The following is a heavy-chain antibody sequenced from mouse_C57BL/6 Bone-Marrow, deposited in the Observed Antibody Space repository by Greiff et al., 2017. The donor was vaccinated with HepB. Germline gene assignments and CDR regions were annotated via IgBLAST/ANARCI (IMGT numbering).Heavy chain of an antibody. V-gene: IGHV14-3*01. CDR3: ARLGYYGNYYYAMDY. Sequence: EVQGVESVAELVRPGASVKLSCTASGFNIKNTYMHWVKQRPEQGLEWIGRIDPANGNTKYAPKFQGKATITADTSSNTAYLQLSSLTSEDTAIYYCARLGYYGNYYYAMDYWGQGTSVTVSS. CDR2: IDPANGNT. CDR1: GFNIKNTY. D-gene: IGHD2-1*01. J-gene: IGHJ4*01.